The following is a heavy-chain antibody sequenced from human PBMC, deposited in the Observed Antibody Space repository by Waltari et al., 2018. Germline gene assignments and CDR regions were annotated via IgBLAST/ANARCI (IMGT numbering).Heavy chain of an antibody. J-gene: IGHJ4*02. Sequence: EVQLVESGGGLVQPGGSLRLSCAASGFTFSSHHRNWVRQAPGKGLEWVSYISNTSGTIYYGDSVKGRFTISRDNAKNSLYLQMNSLRDEDTAVYYCARTLPDYTSGWYGALFDYLGQGTLVTVSS. CDR3: ARTLPDYTSGWYGALFDY. CDR2: ISNTSGTI. V-gene: IGHV3-48*02. D-gene: IGHD6-19*01. CDR1: GFTFSSHH.